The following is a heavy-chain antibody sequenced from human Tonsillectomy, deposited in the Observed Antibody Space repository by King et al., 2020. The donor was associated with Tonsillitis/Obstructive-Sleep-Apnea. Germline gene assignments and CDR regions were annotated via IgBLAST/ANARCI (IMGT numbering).Heavy chain of an antibody. D-gene: IGHD5-18*01. Sequence: VQLVESGGGLVQPGGSLRLSCAASGFTVSSNYMSWVRQAPGKGLEWVSVIYSGGSTYYADSVKGRFTISRDNSKNTLYLQMNSLRAEDTAVYYCAREEMDTAMVTFDYYYYMDVWGKGTTVTVSS. V-gene: IGHV3-66*01. CDR2: IYSGGST. CDR3: AREEMDTAMVTFDYYYYMDV. CDR1: GFTVSSNY. J-gene: IGHJ6*03.